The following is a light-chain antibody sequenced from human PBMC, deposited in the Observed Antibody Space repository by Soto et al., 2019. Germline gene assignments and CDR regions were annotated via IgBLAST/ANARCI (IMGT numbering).Light chain of an antibody. CDR2: GSS. V-gene: IGKV3-20*01. J-gene: IGKJ2*01. CDR1: QSVSNNY. Sequence: EVVLSQSPGTLSLSPGERATLSCRASQSVSNNYFAWYQQKPGQAPRLLIFGSSDRATGTPDRFSGSGSGTDSTLTISRLEPEDFAVYYCQQYGRAPPYTFGQGTQLEIK. CDR3: QQYGRAPPYT.